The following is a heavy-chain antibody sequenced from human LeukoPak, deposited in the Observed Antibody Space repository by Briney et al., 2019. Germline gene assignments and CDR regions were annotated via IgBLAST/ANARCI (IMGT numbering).Heavy chain of an antibody. CDR2: VGISSGNT. CDR3: ARDHRYAFDN. J-gene: IGHJ4*02. Sequence: PGGSLRLSCAASGFTFIDYSMNWVRQAPGKGLERISYVGISSGNTKYADSVKGRFTISGDSAKNSVFLQMNSLRVEDTAVYYCARDHRYAFDNWGQGTLVTVSS. D-gene: IGHD5-12*01. CDR1: GFTFIDYS. V-gene: IGHV3-48*04.